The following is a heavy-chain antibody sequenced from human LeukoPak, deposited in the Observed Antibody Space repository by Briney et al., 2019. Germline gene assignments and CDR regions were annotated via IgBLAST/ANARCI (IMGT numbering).Heavy chain of an antibody. CDR1: GYTFTSYG. J-gene: IGHJ6*03. D-gene: IGHD6-6*01. CDR3: ARGSSSLGYYYYYYMDV. CDR2: ISAYNGNT. Sequence: ASVKVSCKASGYTFTSYGISWVRQAPGQGLEWMGWISAYNGNTNYAQKLQDRVTMTTDTSTSTAYMELRSLRSDDTAVYYCARGSSSLGYYYYYYMDVWGKGTTVTVSS. V-gene: IGHV1-18*01.